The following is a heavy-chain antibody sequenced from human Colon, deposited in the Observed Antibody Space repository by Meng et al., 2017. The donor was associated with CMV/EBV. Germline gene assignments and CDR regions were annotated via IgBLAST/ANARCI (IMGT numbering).Heavy chain of an antibody. CDR2: IYHTGNT. CDR1: GASISNYY. V-gene: IGHV4-59*12. D-gene: IGHD2-15*01. Sequence: SETLSLTCTVSGASISNYYWSWIRQSPGKGLEWIGYIYHTGNTNYNPSLKSRVTISLDMSKNQVSLKLTAVTAADTAVYYCARADGIVEITNAVHAIDFWGQGTMVTVSS. CDR3: ARADGIVEITNAVHAIDF. J-gene: IGHJ3*01.